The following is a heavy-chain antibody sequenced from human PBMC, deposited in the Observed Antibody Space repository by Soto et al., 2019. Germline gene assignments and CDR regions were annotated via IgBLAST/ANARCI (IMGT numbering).Heavy chain of an antibody. J-gene: IGHJ4*02. CDR2: IWYDGSNK. CDR3: ARDCAGYSSGWYQRGGFDY. D-gene: IGHD6-19*01. V-gene: IGHV3-33*01. Sequence: QVQLVESGGGVVQPGRSLRLSCAASGFTFSSYGMHWVRQAPGKGLEWVAVIWYDGSNKYYADSVKGRFTTSRDNSKNTLYLQMNSLRAEDTAVYYCARDCAGYSSGWYQRGGFDYWGQGTRVTVSS. CDR1: GFTFSSYG.